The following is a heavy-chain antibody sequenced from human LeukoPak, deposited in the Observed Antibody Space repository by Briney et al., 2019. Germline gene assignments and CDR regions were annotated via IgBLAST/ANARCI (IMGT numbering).Heavy chain of an antibody. Sequence: ASVKVSCKASGYTFTSYDINWVRQATGQGLEWVGWMNPNSGNTGYAQKFQGRVTMTRNTSIGTAYMELSSLRSEDTAVYYCARIRDGYNDAYDLWGQGTVVTVPS. CDR2: MNPNSGNT. CDR1: GYTFTSYD. CDR3: ARIRDGYNDAYDL. V-gene: IGHV1-8*01. D-gene: IGHD5-24*01. J-gene: IGHJ3*01.